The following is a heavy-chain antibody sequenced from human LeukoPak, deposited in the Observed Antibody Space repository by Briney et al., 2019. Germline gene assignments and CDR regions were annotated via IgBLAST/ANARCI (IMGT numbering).Heavy chain of an antibody. V-gene: IGHV1-2*02. CDR1: GYTFTGYY. D-gene: IGHD2-15*01. J-gene: IGHJ4*02. CDR3: ARDSGGPYCSGGSCYSGPLYYFDY. CDR2: INANSGGT. Sequence: GASVKVSCKASGYTFTGYYMHWVRQAPGQGLEWMGWINANSGGTNYAQKFQGRVTMTRDTSISTAYMELSRLRSDDTAVYYCARDSGGPYCSGGSCYSGPLYYFDYWGQGTLVTVSS.